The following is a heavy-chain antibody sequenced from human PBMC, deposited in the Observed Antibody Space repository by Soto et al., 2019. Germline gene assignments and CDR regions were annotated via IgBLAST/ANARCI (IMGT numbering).Heavy chain of an antibody. D-gene: IGHD1-26*01. CDR1: GDSVSSNSAA. Sequence: SQTLSLTCAIPGDSVSSNSAAWNWIRQSPSRGLEWLGRTYYRSKWYNDYAVSVKSRITINPDTSKNQFSLQLNSVTPEDTAVYYCARDRKKWELQYYYYYGMDVWGQGTTVTVSS. J-gene: IGHJ6*02. V-gene: IGHV6-1*01. CDR3: ARDRKKWELQYYYYYGMDV. CDR2: TYYRSKWYN.